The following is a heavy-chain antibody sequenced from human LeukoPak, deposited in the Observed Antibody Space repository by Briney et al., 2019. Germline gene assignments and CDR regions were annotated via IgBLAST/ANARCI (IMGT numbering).Heavy chain of an antibody. J-gene: IGHJ6*02. D-gene: IGHD1-26*01. V-gene: IGHV4-59*12. Sequence: SETLSLTCTVSGGSISSYYWSWIRQPPGKGLEWIGYIYYSGSTNYNPSLKSRVTISVDTSKNQFSLKLSSVTAADTAVYYCARISIVGATTNYYYGMDVWGQGTTVTVSS. CDR1: GGSISSYY. CDR2: IYYSGST. CDR3: ARISIVGATTNYYYGMDV.